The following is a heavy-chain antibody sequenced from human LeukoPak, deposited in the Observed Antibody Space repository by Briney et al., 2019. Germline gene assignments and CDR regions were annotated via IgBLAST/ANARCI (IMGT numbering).Heavy chain of an antibody. J-gene: IGHJ5*02. CDR3: ARHEYSGSYYGLSWFDP. CDR2: IYYSGST. CDR1: GGSISSSGYY. V-gene: IGHV4-39*01. Sequence: PSETLSLPCTLSGGSISSSGYYWGWIRQPPGKGLERLASIYYSGSTYYNPSLKSRVTISVDTPKNQLSLKLSSLTAADTAVYYCARHEYSGSYYGLSWFDPWGQGTLVTVSS. D-gene: IGHD1-26*01.